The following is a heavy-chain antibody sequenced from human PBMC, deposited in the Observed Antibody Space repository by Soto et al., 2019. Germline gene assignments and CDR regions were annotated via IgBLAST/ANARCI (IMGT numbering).Heavy chain of an antibody. CDR1: GFTFGTFG. CDR2: ISSGSLTI. J-gene: IGHJ6*02. D-gene: IGHD3-22*01. Sequence: GGSLRLSCAASGFTFGTFGMSWVRQAPGKGLEWVSYISSGSLTIYYADSVKGRFTISRDNSKDSLYLQMNSLRTEDTALYYCAKDSAPYVVVNTYYYGMDVRGQGTTVTVSS. V-gene: IGHV3-48*04. CDR3: AKDSAPYVVVNTYYYGMDV.